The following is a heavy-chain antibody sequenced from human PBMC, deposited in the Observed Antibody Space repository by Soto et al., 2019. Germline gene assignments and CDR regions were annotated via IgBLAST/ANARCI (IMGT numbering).Heavy chain of an antibody. CDR2: ISYDGTNK. CDR1: GFTFSSYA. J-gene: IGHJ4*02. D-gene: IGHD5-18*01. Sequence: PGGSLRLSCAASGFTFSSYAMHWVRQAPGKGLEWVAVISYDGTNKYYGDSVKGRFTISRDNSKNTLYLQMNSLRAEDTAVYSCARDDVYTAMVYFFDYWGQGTLVTVSS. V-gene: IGHV3-30-3*01. CDR3: ARDDVYTAMVYFFDY.